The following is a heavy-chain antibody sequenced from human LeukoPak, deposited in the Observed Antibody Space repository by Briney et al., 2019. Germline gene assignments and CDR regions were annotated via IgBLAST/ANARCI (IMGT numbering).Heavy chain of an antibody. D-gene: IGHD6-13*01. V-gene: IGHV5-51*01. Sequence: GESLKISCKGSGYSFTNYWIAWVRQMPGKGLEWMGIIYPGDSDIRYSPSFQGQVTISADKSISTAYLQWGSLKASDTAMYFCASAYRSSWYYFEYWGQGTLVTVSS. CDR2: IYPGDSDI. CDR3: ASAYRSSWYYFEY. J-gene: IGHJ4*02. CDR1: GYSFTNYW.